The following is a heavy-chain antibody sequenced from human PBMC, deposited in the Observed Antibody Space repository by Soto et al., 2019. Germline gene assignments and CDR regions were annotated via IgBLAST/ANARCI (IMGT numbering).Heavy chain of an antibody. CDR3: AKIEGMDAWAYSFDY. D-gene: IGHD2-2*03. CDR2: IYGGGNGP. CDR1: GFTFSAFA. V-gene: IGHV3-23*03. Sequence: EVQVLESGGGLVQPGGSLRLSWAAPGFTFSAFAMAWVRQAPGKGREWVSRIYGGGNGPHYADSVEGRVTISRDNSKNTLYLQSNSLRAEDTAVYYCAKIEGMDAWAYSFDYWGQGTLVTVSS. J-gene: IGHJ4*02.